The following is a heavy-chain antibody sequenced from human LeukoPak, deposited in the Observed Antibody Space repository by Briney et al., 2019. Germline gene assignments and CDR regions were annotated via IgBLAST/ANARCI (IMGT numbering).Heavy chain of an antibody. CDR1: GFTFSSYW. D-gene: IGHD4-23*01. CDR2: INQDGSEK. CDR3: AISSPVATVGY. V-gene: IGHV3-7*01. Sequence: PGGSLRLSCADSGFTFSSYWISRVRQAPGKGLEWVANINQDGSEKYYVDSVRGRFTISRDNAKNSLYLQMNSLRAEDTAVYYCAISSPVATVGYWSQGTLVTVSS. J-gene: IGHJ4*02.